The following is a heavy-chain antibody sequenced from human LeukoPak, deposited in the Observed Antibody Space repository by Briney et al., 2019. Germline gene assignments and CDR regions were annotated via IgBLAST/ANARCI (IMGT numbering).Heavy chain of an antibody. CDR2: IKQDGSEK. V-gene: IGHV3-7*04. CDR3: VRSIGGASLDY. J-gene: IGHJ4*02. Sequence: GGSLRLSCAASGFTFSSYWMSWVRQAPVKGLEWVATIKQDGSEKYYVDSVWGRFTISRDNAKNTLYLQMNGLRADDTAVYYCVRSIGGASLDYWGQGTLVTVSS. CDR1: GFTFSSYW. D-gene: IGHD3-16*01.